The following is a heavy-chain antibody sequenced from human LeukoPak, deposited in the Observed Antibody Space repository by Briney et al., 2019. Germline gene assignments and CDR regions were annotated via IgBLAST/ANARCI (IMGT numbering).Heavy chain of an antibody. D-gene: IGHD2-8*01. Sequence: GGSLRLSCAASGFTFSSYAMSWVRQAPGNGLEWVSAISGSGGSTYYADSVKGRFTISRDNSKNTLYLQMNSLRAEDTAVYYCAKAMTPFMVSYAFDIWGQGTMVTVSS. J-gene: IGHJ3*02. CDR2: ISGSGGST. CDR3: AKAMTPFMVSYAFDI. CDR1: GFTFSSYA. V-gene: IGHV3-23*01.